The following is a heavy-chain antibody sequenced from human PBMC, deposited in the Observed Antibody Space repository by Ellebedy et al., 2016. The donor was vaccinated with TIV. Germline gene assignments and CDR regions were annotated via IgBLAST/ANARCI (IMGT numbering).Heavy chain of an antibody. D-gene: IGHD3-16*01. CDR2: IIPIFGTA. J-gene: IGHJ5*02. Sequence: AASVKVSCKASGYTFTSYGISWVRQAPGQGLEWMGGIIPIFGTANYAQKFQGRVKITADESTSTAYMELSSLRSEDTAVYYCAADILIRGGLEGWFDPWGQGTLVTVSS. V-gene: IGHV1-69*13. CDR3: AADILIRGGLEGWFDP. CDR1: GYTFTSYG.